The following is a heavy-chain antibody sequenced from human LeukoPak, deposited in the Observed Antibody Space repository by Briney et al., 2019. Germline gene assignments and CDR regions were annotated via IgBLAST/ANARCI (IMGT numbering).Heavy chain of an antibody. Sequence: SQTLSLTCTVSGGSISSGGYYWSWIRQHPGKGLEWIGYIYYSGSAYYNPSLKSRVTISVDTSKNQFSLKLSSVTAADTAVYYCARVVEDTAMAPDAFDIWGQGTMVTVSS. D-gene: IGHD5-18*01. CDR2: IYYSGSA. J-gene: IGHJ3*02. CDR3: ARVVEDTAMAPDAFDI. CDR1: GGSISSGGYY. V-gene: IGHV4-31*03.